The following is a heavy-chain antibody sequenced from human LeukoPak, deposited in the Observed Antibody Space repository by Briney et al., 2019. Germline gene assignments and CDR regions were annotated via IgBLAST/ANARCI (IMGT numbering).Heavy chain of an antibody. D-gene: IGHD3-22*01. V-gene: IGHV3-66*02. CDR3: AASITMIVTTFDY. CDR1: GFTVSSNY. J-gene: IGHJ4*02. CDR2: IYSGGST. Sequence: RGSLRLSCAASGFTVSSNYMSWVRQAPGKGLEWVSVIYSGGSTYYADSVKGRFTISRDNSKNTLYLQMNSLRAEDTAVYYCAASITMIVTTFDYWGQGTLVTVSS.